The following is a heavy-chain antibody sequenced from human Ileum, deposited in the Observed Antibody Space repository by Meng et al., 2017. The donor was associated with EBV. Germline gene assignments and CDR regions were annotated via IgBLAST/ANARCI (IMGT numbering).Heavy chain of an antibody. V-gene: IGHV4-34*01. CDR3: ARGRGYGDYGSLY. CDR2: INHSGGT. Sequence: GGALRGYSCSWFPQPPGKGLEWFGEINHSGGTNFNPSLKRRVTISVDTSKNHFSLKLCSVTAADTAVYYCARGRGYGDYGSLYWGQGTLVTVSS. D-gene: IGHD4-17*01. J-gene: IGHJ4*02. CDR1: GGALRGYS.